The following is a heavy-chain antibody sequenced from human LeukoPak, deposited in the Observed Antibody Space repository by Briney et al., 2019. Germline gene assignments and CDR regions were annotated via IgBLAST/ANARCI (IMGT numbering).Heavy chain of an antibody. Sequence: GGSLRLSCAASGFTFGSYWMYWFRQAPGEGLVWVSRMNIDGSSISYADSVKGRFTMSRDNAKNTLYLQMNSLRVEDTAVYYCARAGGGDTRMAFDPWGQGTLVTVSS. J-gene: IGHJ5*02. CDR1: GFTFGSYW. CDR2: MNIDGSSI. V-gene: IGHV3-74*01. D-gene: IGHD2-21*01. CDR3: ARAGGGDTRMAFDP.